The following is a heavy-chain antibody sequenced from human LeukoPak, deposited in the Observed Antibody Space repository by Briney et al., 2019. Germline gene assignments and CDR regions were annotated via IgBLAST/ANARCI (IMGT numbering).Heavy chain of an antibody. CDR2: TYYRSKWYN. V-gene: IGHV6-1*01. J-gene: IGHJ5*02. CDR1: LDSVSSNIAA. Sequence: SQTLSLTSAISLDSVSSNIAAWHWIRQSPSRGLEWLGRTYYRSKWYNDYAISVKSRITINPDTSKKQFSLQMNPVSPEDTAVYYCARGGWTSIWTWGQGTLVTVSS. CDR3: ARGGWTSIWT. D-gene: IGHD1-1*01.